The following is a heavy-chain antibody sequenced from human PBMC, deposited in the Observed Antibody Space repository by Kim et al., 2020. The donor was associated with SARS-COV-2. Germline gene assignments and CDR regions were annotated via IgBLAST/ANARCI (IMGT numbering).Heavy chain of an antibody. V-gene: IGHV3-9*01. D-gene: IGHD6-13*01. CDR1: GFTFDDYA. Sequence: GGSLRLSCTASGFTFDDYAMHWVRQAPGKGLEWVSGISWNSGSIGYADSVKGRFTISRDNAKNSLYLQMNSLRAEDTALYYCAKDGSAAAGTHQDYWGQGTLVTVSS. CDR3: AKDGSAAAGTHQDY. CDR2: ISWNSGSI. J-gene: IGHJ4*02.